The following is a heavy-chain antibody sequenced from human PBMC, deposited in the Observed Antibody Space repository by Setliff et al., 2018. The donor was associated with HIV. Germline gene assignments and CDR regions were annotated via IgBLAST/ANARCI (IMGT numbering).Heavy chain of an antibody. D-gene: IGHD1-1*01. CDR2: IIPIFGTP. CDR3: ASSAGAVPTTAPYGDYYY. J-gene: IGHJ4*02. Sequence: ASVKVSCKASGGIFSRFAFSWVRQAPGQGLEWMGGIIPIFGTPNYAQKFQGRVTITTDESTNTVYMELYSLTSEDTAIYYCASSAGAVPTTAPYGDYYYWGQGTLVTVSS. CDR1: GGIFSRFA. V-gene: IGHV1-69*05.